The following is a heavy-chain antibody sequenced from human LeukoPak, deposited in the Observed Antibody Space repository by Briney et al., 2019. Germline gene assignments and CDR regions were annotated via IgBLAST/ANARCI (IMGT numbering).Heavy chain of an antibody. J-gene: IGHJ6*03. V-gene: IGHV4-34*01. D-gene: IGHD3-9*01. CDR1: GGSFSGYY. CDR3: ATVLRYFDWLLRPPYYYYYMDV. CDR2: INHSGST. Sequence: SETLSLTCAVYGGSFSGYYWSWIRQPPGKGLEWIGEINHSGSTNYNPSLKSRVTISVDTSKNQFSLKLSSVTAADTAVYYCATVLRYFDWLLRPPYYYYYMDVWGKGTTVTVSS.